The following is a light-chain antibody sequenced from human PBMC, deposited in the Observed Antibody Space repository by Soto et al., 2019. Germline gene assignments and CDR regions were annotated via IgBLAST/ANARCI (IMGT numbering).Light chain of an antibody. Sequence: EVVMRQSPATLSVSPGEGATLSCRASQGIGDTLAWYQHKPGQTPRLLIYGASTRATGFPDRFSGSGSGTDFTLTIIRLEPEDFAVYYCQQYDISPWTFGQGTKVDIK. CDR2: GAS. V-gene: IGKV3D-15*01. CDR1: QGIGDT. CDR3: QQYDISPWT. J-gene: IGKJ1*01.